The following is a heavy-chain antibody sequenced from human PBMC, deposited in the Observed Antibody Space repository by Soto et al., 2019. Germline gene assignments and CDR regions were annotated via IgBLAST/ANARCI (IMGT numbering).Heavy chain of an antibody. CDR2: ISSSSSYI. CDR1: GFIFSDYS. V-gene: IGHV3-21*01. CDR3: VRGRKGSGPYYFEY. J-gene: IGHJ4*02. D-gene: IGHD3-3*01. Sequence: GSLRLSCAGLGFIFSDYSMTWVRQAPGKGLEWVSSISSSSSYIYYADSVKGRFTISRDNAKNSFYLQMNSLRAEDTAVYYCVRGRKGSGPYYFEYWGQGTLVTVSS.